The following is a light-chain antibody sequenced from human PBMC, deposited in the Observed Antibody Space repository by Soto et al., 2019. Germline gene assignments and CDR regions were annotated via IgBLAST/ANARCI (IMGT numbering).Light chain of an antibody. V-gene: IGKV3-20*01. CDR2: GAS. CDR1: RSVSSY. CDR3: QQYGSSPT. J-gene: IGKJ1*01. Sequence: EIVLAQSPVTLSLSPGERATLSCRASRSVSSYLAWYQQRPGQAPRLLIYGASSRATGIPDRFSGSGSGTDFTLTISRLEPEDFAVYYCQQYGSSPTFGQGTKVDI.